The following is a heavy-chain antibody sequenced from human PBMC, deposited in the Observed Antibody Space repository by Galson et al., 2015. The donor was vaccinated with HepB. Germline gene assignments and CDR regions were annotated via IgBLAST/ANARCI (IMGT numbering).Heavy chain of an antibody. V-gene: IGHV6-1*01. Sequence: CAISGGSVSGYSADCNWIRRSRSGGREGLGRAYYRCKGYNDYALSVTSRITINTDTSKNQFSLQVHSVTPEDTAVYFGARGLYYMDGWGKGTTVTVSS. CDR3: ARGLYYMDG. CDR1: GGSVSGYSAD. J-gene: IGHJ6*03. CDR2: AYYRCKGYN.